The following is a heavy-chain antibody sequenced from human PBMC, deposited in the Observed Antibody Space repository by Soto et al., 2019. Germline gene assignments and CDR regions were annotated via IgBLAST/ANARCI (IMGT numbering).Heavy chain of an antibody. Sequence: SETLSLTCPFPCGSINSSSYYWGWIRQPPGKGLEWFGSIYYSGSTYYNPSLKSRVTISVDTSKNQFSLKLSSVTAADTAVYYCARQPSNYYDSSGYYLDYWGQGTLVTVSS. CDR1: CGSINSSSYY. V-gene: IGHV4-39*01. D-gene: IGHD3-22*01. J-gene: IGHJ4*02. CDR3: ARQPSNYYDSSGYYLDY. CDR2: IYYSGST.